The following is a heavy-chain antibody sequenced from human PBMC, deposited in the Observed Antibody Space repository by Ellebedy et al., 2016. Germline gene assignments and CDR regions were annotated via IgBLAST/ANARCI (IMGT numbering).Heavy chain of an antibody. CDR1: GYSFSSYY. Sequence: ASVKVSCKASGYSFSSYYMHWVRQAPRQGLEWMGIINPSGGSTRYAQKFQGRVTMTRDTSTSTVYMELSSLRSEDTAVYYCARGWAYCGGYCYSWSDPWGQGTLVSVSS. J-gene: IGHJ5*02. D-gene: IGHD2-21*02. V-gene: IGHV1-46*01. CDR2: INPSGGST. CDR3: ARGWAYCGGYCYSWSDP.